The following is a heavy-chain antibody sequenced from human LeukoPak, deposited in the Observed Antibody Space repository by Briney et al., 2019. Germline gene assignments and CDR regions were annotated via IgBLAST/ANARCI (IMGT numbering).Heavy chain of an antibody. CDR3: ARRPGN. V-gene: IGHV3-53*01. CDR2: IYSGGAI. D-gene: IGHD1-14*01. Sequence: GGSLRLSCVASGFAVGSDYMSWVRQAPGKGLEWVSLIYSGGAIRYADSVKGRFTISRDSSKNTLFLQMNDLTVEDTARYYCARRPGNWGQGILVTVSS. CDR1: GFAVGSDY. J-gene: IGHJ4*02.